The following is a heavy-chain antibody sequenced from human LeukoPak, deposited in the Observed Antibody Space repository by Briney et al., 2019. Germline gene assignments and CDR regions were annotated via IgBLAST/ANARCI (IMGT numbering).Heavy chain of an antibody. J-gene: IGHJ6*03. D-gene: IGHD4-17*01. Sequence: SQTLSLTCDISGDSVSSNSAAWNWIRQSPLRGLEWLGRTYYRSKWYNDYAVSVKSRITINPDTSKNQFSLQLNSVTPEDTAVYYCARAYGDYDVWIYYYYYMDVWGKGTTVTVSS. CDR3: ARAYGDYDVWIYYYYYMDV. CDR1: GDSVSSNSAA. CDR2: TYYRSKWYN. V-gene: IGHV6-1*01.